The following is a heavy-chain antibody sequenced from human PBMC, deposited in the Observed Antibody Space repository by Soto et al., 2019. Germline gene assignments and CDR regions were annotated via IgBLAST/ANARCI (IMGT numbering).Heavy chain of an antibody. Sequence: EVQLVESGGGLVKPGGSLRLSCAASGFTFSSYSMNWVRQAPGKGLEWVSSISSSSSYIYYADSVKGRFTISRDNAKDSLYLQMNSLRAGDTAVYYCARPPNCYESRGYYGYWGQGTLVTVSS. CDR3: ARPPNCYESRGYYGY. CDR1: GFTFSSYS. V-gene: IGHV3-21*01. J-gene: IGHJ4*02. D-gene: IGHD3-22*01. CDR2: ISSSSSYI.